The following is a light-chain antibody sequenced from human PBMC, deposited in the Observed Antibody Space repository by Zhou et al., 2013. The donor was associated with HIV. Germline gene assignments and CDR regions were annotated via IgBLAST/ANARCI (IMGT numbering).Light chain of an antibody. J-gene: IGLJ2*01. V-gene: IGLV2-8*01. Sequence: QSALTQPPSASGSPGQSVTISCTGTSSDVGGYNYVSWYQQHPGKAPKLIIYEVSKRPSGVPDRFSGSKSGNTASLTVFGLQAEDESDYYCGSYAGSSIWIFGGGTKLTVL. CDR3: GSYAGSSIWI. CDR2: EVS. CDR1: SSDVGGYNY.